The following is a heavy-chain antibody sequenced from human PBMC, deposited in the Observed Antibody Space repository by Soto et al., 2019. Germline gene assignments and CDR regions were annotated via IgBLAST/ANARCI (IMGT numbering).Heavy chain of an antibody. J-gene: IGHJ6*02. Sequence: QPGGSLRLSCAASGFTFSSYEMNWVRQAPGKGLEWVSYISSSGSTIYYADSVKGRFTISRDNAKNSLYLQMNSLRAEDTAVYYCARDWRVRGVIIGYYYNYGMDVWGQGTTVTVSS. CDR1: GFTFSSYE. CDR2: ISSSGSTI. CDR3: ARDWRVRGVIIGYYYNYGMDV. D-gene: IGHD3-10*01. V-gene: IGHV3-48*03.